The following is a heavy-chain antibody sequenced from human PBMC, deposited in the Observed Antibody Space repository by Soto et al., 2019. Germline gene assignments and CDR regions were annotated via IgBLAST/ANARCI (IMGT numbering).Heavy chain of an antibody. J-gene: IGHJ4*02. V-gene: IGHV4-59*12. CDR1: GGSISSYY. CDR2: INHSGST. Sequence: PSETLSLTCTVSGGSISSYYWSWIRQPPGKGLEWIGYINHSGSTNYNPSLKSRVTISVDTSKNQFSLKLSSVTAADTAVYYCARGKWLRSSIDYWGQGTLVTVSS. D-gene: IGHD5-12*01. CDR3: ARGKWLRSSIDY.